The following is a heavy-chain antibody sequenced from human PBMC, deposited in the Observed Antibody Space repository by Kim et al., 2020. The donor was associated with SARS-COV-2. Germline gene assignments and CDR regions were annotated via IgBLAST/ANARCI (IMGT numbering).Heavy chain of an antibody. CDR2: MNPNSGNT. D-gene: IGHD3-3*01. CDR1: GYTFTSYD. V-gene: IGHV1-8*01. J-gene: IGHJ6*02. CDR3: ARVFFGSKYDFWSGYSYYYYGMDV. Sequence: ASVKVSCKASGYTFTSYDINWVRQATGQGLEWMGWMNPNSGNTGYAQKFQGRVTMTRNTSISTAYMELSSLRSEDTAVYYCARVFFGSKYDFWSGYSYYYYGMDVWGQGTTVTVSS.